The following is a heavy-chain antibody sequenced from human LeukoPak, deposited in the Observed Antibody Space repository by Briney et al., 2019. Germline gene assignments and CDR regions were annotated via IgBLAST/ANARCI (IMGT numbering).Heavy chain of an antibody. CDR2: IYHSGST. Sequence: PSETLSPTCAVSGGSMTISNWWSWVRQPPGKGLEWIGEIYHSGSTNYNPSLKSRVTISVDKSKNQFSLKVRSVTAADTAVYYCARRGDYGDYPFDYWGQGTLVTVSS. CDR3: ARRGDYGDYPFDY. D-gene: IGHD4-17*01. V-gene: IGHV4-4*02. J-gene: IGHJ4*02. CDR1: GGSMTISNW.